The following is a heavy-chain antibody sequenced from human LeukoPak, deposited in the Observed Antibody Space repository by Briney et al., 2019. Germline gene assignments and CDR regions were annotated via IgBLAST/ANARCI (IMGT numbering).Heavy chain of an antibody. D-gene: IGHD5-24*01. Sequence: SGGSLRLSCAASGFTFSSYWMHWVRQAPGKGLVWASRINSDGSSTSYADSVKGRFTISRDNAKNTLYLQMNSLRAEDTAVYYCAREGRRQMATTFDYWGQGTLVTVSS. J-gene: IGHJ4*02. CDR2: INSDGSST. CDR3: AREGRRQMATTFDY. V-gene: IGHV3-74*01. CDR1: GFTFSSYW.